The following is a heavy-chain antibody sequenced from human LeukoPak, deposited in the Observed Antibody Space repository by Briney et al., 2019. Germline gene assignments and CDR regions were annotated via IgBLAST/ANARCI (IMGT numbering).Heavy chain of an antibody. CDR2: ILSGGDT. V-gene: IGHV3-66*01. J-gene: IGHJ4*02. D-gene: IGHD4-17*01. CDR1: GFTLTNNY. Sequence: GGSLRLSCAASGFTLTNNYMARVRQAPGKGLEWVSVILSGGDTYYTDSVKGRFTISRDNSKNRVFLQMDSLRAEDPAVYYCARADYGDYLWGQGTLVTVSS. CDR3: ARADYGDYL.